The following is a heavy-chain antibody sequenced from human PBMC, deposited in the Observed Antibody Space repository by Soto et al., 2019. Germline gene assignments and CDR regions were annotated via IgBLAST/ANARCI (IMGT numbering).Heavy chain of an antibody. CDR1: GGSISSYY. CDR2: IYYSGST. D-gene: IGHD6-19*01. J-gene: IGHJ3*02. Sequence: SETLSLTCTVSGGSISSYYWSWIRQPPGKGLEWIGYIYYSGSTNYNPSLKSRVTISVDTSKNQFSLKLSSVTAADTAVYYCARYSSGWYKYAFDIWGQGTMVTVSS. CDR3: ARYSSGWYKYAFDI. V-gene: IGHV4-59*01.